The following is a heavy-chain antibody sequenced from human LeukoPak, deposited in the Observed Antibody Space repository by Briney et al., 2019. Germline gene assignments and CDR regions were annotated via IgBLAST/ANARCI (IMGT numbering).Heavy chain of an antibody. CDR1: GGTFSSYA. V-gene: IGHV1-69*13. CDR3: ARGQNCGGDCSGAFDI. CDR2: IIPIFGTA. J-gene: IGHJ3*02. Sequence: SVKVSCKASGGTFSSYAISWVRQAPGQGLEWMGGIIPIFGTANYAQKFQGRVTITADESTSTAYTELSSLRSEDTAVYYCARGQNCGGDCSGAFDIWGQGTMVTVSS. D-gene: IGHD2-21*01.